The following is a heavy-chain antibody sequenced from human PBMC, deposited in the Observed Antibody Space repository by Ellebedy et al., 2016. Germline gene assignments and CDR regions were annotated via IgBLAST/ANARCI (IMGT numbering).Heavy chain of an antibody. CDR1: GYNFTSYA. CDR2: VNADNGKT. V-gene: IGHV1-3*01. D-gene: IGHD2/OR15-2a*01. J-gene: IGHJ6*02. CDR3: ATGVGFYPMDV. Sequence: ASVKVSCKASGYNFTSYALHWVRQAPGQRLEWMGWVNADNGKTKFSQKFQGRVTITRDTSATASYMELSSLRSEDSAVYYCATGVGFYPMDVWGQGTTVTVS.